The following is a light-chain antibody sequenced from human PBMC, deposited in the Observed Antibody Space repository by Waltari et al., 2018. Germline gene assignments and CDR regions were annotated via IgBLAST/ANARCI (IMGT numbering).Light chain of an antibody. Sequence: AIQLTQSPSSLSASVGHRITITCRASQDIASALAWYVQKPGKAPQLLIYDASTLERGVPSRFSGSGSGTDFPLSISGLQPEDFATHYCQQFINYPLTFGPGTTVDIK. J-gene: IGKJ3*01. CDR1: QDIASA. V-gene: IGKV1D-13*01. CDR2: DAS. CDR3: QQFINYPLT.